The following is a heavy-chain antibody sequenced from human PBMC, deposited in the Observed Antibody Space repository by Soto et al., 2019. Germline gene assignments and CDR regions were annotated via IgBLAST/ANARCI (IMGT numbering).Heavy chain of an antibody. D-gene: IGHD3-22*01. CDR3: ARGHLGVTRYYYDSSGTLDY. CDR1: GGSISSGGYY. V-gene: IGHV4-31*03. CDR2: IHYSGST. Sequence: SETLSLTCTVSGGSISSGGYYWSWIRQHPGKGLEWIGYIHYSGSTYYNPSLKSRVTISVDTSKNQFSLKLSSVTAADTAVYYCARGHLGVTRYYYDSSGTLDYWGQGTLGTV. J-gene: IGHJ4*02.